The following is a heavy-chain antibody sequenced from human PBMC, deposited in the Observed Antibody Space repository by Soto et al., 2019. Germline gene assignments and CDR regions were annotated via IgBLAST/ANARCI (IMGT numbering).Heavy chain of an antibody. CDR2: ISYDGSNK. Sequence: LRLSCAASGFTFSSYAMHWVRQAPGKGLEWVAVISYDGSNKYYADSVKGRFTISRDNSKNTLYLQMNSLRAEDTAVYYCARDGPSDYDFWSGYFITTRYGMDVWGQGTTVTVSS. J-gene: IGHJ6*02. V-gene: IGHV3-30-3*01. D-gene: IGHD3-3*01. CDR1: GFTFSSYA. CDR3: ARDGPSDYDFWSGYFITTRYGMDV.